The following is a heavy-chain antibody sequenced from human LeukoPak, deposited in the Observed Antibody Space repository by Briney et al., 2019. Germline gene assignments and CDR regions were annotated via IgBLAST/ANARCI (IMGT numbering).Heavy chain of an antibody. J-gene: IGHJ2*01. Sequence: PSETLSLTCTVSGGSISNYYWSWIRQPAGKGLEWIGHIHTSGTTNYNPSLKSRVAISVDTSKNQFSLKVTSMTAADTAVHYCARFLPDLWGRGTLVTVSS. CDR2: IHTSGTT. V-gene: IGHV4-4*07. CDR1: GGSISNYY. CDR3: ARFLPDL.